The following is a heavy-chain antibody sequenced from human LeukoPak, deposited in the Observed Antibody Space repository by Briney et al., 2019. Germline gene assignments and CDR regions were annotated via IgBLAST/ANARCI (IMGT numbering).Heavy chain of an antibody. D-gene: IGHD5-12*01. V-gene: IGHV1-2*02. CDR1: GYTFTAYY. CDR2: INPNSGGT. CDR3: AINRRDSGYDWIDY. Sequence: GASVKVSCKASGYTFTAYYMHWVRQAPGQGLEWMGWINPNSGGTNYAQKFQGRVTMTRDTSISTAYMELSSLRSEDTAVYYCAINRRDSGYDWIDYWGQGTLVTVSS. J-gene: IGHJ4*02.